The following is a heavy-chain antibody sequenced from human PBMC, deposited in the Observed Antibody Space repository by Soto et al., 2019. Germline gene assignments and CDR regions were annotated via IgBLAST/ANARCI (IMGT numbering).Heavy chain of an antibody. D-gene: IGHD4-17*01. V-gene: IGHV4-30-4*01. Sequence: QVQLQESGPGLVKPSQTLSLTCTVSGGSISSGDYYWSWIRQPPGKGLEWIGYIYYSGSTYYNPSPKSRVTISEDTSKTQFSLKLSSVTAADTAVYYCAGGSDYGDYFGAWGQGTLVTVSS. CDR1: GGSISSGDYY. CDR2: IYYSGST. CDR3: AGGSDYGDYFGA. J-gene: IGHJ4*02.